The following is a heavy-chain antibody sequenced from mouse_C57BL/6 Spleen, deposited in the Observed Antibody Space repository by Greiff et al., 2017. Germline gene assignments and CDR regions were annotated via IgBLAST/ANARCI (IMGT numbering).Heavy chain of an antibody. CDR1: GYTFTDYK. Sequence: EVQLQQSGPELVKPGASVKMSCKASGYTFTDYKMHWVKQRHGKSLEWIGYINPNTGGTSYNQKFKVKATLTANKSSSTAYMELRSLTSDDAAVYYCARGYDGYFDYWGQGTTLTVSS. D-gene: IGHD2-3*01. V-gene: IGHV1-22*01. CDR2: INPNTGGT. CDR3: ARGYDGYFDY. J-gene: IGHJ2*01.